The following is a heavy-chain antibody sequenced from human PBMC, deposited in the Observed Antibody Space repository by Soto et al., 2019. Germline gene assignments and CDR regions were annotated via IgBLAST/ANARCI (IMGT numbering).Heavy chain of an antibody. V-gene: IGHV3-30*18. CDR1: GFTFSSYG. J-gene: IGHJ6*02. Sequence: PGGSLRLSCAASGFTFSSYGMHWVRQAPGKGLEWVAVISYDGSNKYYADSVKGRFTISRDNSKNTLYLQMNSLRAEDTAVYYCAKSLQQLVYYYYYYGMDVWGQGTTVTVS. CDR2: ISYDGSNK. CDR3: AKSLQQLVYYYYYYGMDV. D-gene: IGHD6-13*01.